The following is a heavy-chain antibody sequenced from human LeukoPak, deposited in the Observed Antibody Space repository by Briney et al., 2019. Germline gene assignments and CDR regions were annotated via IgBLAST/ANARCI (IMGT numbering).Heavy chain of an antibody. Sequence: PGGSLRLSCAASGFSFSTYDMNWVRQAPRKGLEWVASISSSTTYIYYADSLKGRSTISRDDAKNSLYLQMSSLRAEDTAVYYCAREVIGGNSAWGQGTLVTVSS. CDR1: GFSFSTYD. CDR2: ISSSTTYI. D-gene: IGHD4-23*01. J-gene: IGHJ4*02. V-gene: IGHV3-21*01. CDR3: AREVIGGNSA.